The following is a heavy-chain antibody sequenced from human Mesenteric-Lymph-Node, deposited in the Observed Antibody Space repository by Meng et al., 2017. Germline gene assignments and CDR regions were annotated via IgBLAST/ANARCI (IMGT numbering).Heavy chain of an antibody. V-gene: IGHV3-23*01. CDR1: GFSLSSYA. CDR3: AKEPIESGSYHLDY. J-gene: IGHJ4*02. CDR2: ISGGGVTT. D-gene: IGHD1-26*01. Sequence: EVQVLESGGGLVQPGGSLRLSCAASGFSLSSYAMIWVRQAPGKGLEWVSAISGGGVTTYYADSVKGRFTITRDNPKNTLYLQMNSLRAEDTAVYYCAKEPIESGSYHLDYWGQGTLVTVSS.